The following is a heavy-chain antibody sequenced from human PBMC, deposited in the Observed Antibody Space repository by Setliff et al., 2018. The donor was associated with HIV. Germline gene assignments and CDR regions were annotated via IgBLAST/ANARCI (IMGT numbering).Heavy chain of an antibody. V-gene: IGHV1-18*01. CDR1: GYIFGNYG. Sequence: ASVKVSCKASGYIFGNYGINWVRQAPGQGLEWMEWISGHNGNTNSAQKVQGRVIMTTDTSTSTAYMELRSLRSDDAAVYYCTRGPWSKVVTTDTFDIWGQGTMVTVSS. J-gene: IGHJ3*02. CDR3: TRGPWSKVVTTDTFDI. D-gene: IGHD1-26*01. CDR2: ISGHNGNT.